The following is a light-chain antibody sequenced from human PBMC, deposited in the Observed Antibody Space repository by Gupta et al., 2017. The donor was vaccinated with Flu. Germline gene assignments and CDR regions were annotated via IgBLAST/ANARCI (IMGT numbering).Light chain of an antibody. CDR3: LQDHNYPPT. Sequence: RVTITCRASQDISDDLGWYQQKPGKAPKLLIYTASFLQSGVPSRFSAHGSGTDFTLTIGSLQPEDFATYYCLQDHNYPPTLGQGTTVEI. J-gene: IGKJ1*01. V-gene: IGKV1-6*01. CDR1: QDISDD. CDR2: TAS.